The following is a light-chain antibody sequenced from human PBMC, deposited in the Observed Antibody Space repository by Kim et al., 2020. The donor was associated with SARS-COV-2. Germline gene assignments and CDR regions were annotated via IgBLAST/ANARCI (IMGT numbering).Light chain of an antibody. CDR2: GKN. Sequence: VALGQTVRITCPGDSLRSYYASWYQQKPGQAPVLVIYGKNNRPSGIPDRFSGSGSGNTASLTITGAQAEDEADYYCNSRDSSGKRVFGGGTQLTVL. CDR1: SLRSYY. J-gene: IGLJ3*02. V-gene: IGLV3-19*01. CDR3: NSRDSSGKRV.